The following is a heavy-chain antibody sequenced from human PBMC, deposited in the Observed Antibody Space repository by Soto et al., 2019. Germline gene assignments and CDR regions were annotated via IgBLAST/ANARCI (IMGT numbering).Heavy chain of an antibody. J-gene: IGHJ4*02. V-gene: IGHV3-30-3*01. CDR1: GFTFSRYA. D-gene: IGHD3-16*01. Sequence: QVQLVESGGGVVQPGRSLRLSCAASGFTFSRYAMHWVRRAPGKGLAWMAVMSYDGSNKYYGDAVKGRFTISRDNSKNTLYLQMNSLRPEDTALYYCARDGGAYWGQGTLVIVSS. CDR2: MSYDGSNK. CDR3: ARDGGAY.